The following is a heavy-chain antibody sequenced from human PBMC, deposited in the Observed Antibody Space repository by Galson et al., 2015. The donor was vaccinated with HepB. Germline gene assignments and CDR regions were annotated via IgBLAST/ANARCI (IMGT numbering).Heavy chain of an antibody. V-gene: IGHV3-21*01. D-gene: IGHD3-3*01. Sequence: SLRLSCAASRFTFSNYTMNWVRQAPGKGLEWVSSITSSSGSIYYADSVKGRFTISRDNAKNSLYLQMNSLRAEDTAVYYCARDSRARDFWSGYDWFDPWGQGTLVTVSS. CDR1: RFTFSNYT. CDR3: ARDSRARDFWSGYDWFDP. J-gene: IGHJ5*02. CDR2: ITSSSGSI.